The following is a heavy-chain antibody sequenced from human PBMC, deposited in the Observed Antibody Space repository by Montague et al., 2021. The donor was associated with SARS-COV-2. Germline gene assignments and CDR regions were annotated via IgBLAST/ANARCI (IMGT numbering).Heavy chain of an antibody. V-gene: IGHV4-34*01. D-gene: IGHD4-17*01. CDR2: INHSGST. CDR1: GGSFSGYY. Sequence: SETLFLTCAVYGGSFSGYYWSWIRQPPGKGLEWIGEINHSGSTNYNPSLKSRVTISVDTSKNQFSLKLSSVTAADTAVYYCARGRTVTTFYYYYYGMDVWGQGTTVTVSS. J-gene: IGHJ6*02. CDR3: ARGRTVTTFYYYYYGMDV.